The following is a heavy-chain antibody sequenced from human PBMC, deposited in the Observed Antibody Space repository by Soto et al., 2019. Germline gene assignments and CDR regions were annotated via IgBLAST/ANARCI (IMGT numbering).Heavy chain of an antibody. Sequence: ASVKVSCKASGFTFTSSAVQWVRQARGQRLEWIGWIVVGSGNTNYAQKFQERVTITRDMSTSTAYMELSSLRSEDTAVYYCAADGPYYYGSGSYLPSYYYYGMDVWGQGTTVTVSS. CDR2: IVVGSGNT. CDR3: AADGPYYYGSGSYLPSYYYYGMDV. J-gene: IGHJ6*02. V-gene: IGHV1-58*01. CDR1: GFTFTSSA. D-gene: IGHD3-10*01.